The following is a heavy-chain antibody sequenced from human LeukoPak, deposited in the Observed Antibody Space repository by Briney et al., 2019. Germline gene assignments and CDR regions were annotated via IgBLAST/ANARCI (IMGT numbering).Heavy chain of an antibody. CDR3: ARMTPSNLIRGVRSRRYPYYFKY. CDR2: IYYSGST. CDR1: GGSISSSSYY. J-gene: IGHJ4*02. Sequence: PSETLSLTCTVSGGSISSSSYYWGWIRQPPGKGLEWIGSIYYSGSTYYNPSLKSRVTISVDTSKNQFSLKLSSVTAADTAVYYCARMTPSNLIRGVRSRRYPYYFKYWGQGTRVTVSS. V-gene: IGHV4-39*01. D-gene: IGHD3-10*01.